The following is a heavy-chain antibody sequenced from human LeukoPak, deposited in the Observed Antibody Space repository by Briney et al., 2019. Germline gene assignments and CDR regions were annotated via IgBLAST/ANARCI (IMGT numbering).Heavy chain of an antibody. CDR3: ARDLTINYDFWSGYYRPNWFDP. V-gene: IGHV1-69*13. CDR1: GGTFSSYA. D-gene: IGHD3-3*01. J-gene: IGHJ5*02. CDR2: IIPIFGTA. Sequence: SVKVSCKASGGTFSSYAISWVRQAPGQGLEWMGGIIPIFGTANYAQKFQGRVTITADESTSTAYMELSSLRSEDTAVYYCARDLTINYDFWSGYYRPNWFDPWGQGTLVTVSS.